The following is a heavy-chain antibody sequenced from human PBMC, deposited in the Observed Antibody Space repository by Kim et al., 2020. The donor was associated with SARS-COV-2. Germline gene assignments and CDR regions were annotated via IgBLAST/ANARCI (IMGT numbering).Heavy chain of an antibody. D-gene: IGHD6-13*01. CDR1: GRSPSDLY. CDR3: ARKIFSWFSPFDD. CDR2: INHSGGI. J-gene: IGHJ4*02. V-gene: IGHV4-34*01. Sequence: SETLSLTCANYGRSPSDLYRSWIRQSPGKGLEWIGEINHSGGIFYNPSLTSRVTTLVDRSKKQSSLNLSSMTAADTAVYYCARKIFSWFSPFDDWVRGT.